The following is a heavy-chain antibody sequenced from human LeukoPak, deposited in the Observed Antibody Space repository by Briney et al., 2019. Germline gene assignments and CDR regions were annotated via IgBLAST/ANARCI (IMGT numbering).Heavy chain of an antibody. CDR3: TGSRLFSLGFDS. Sequence: GGSLRLSCTTSGFTFGDYSMSWFRQAPGKGLEWVGFIRSKAYGGAAECVASVKGRFTISRDDSKSIAYLQMNGLKTEDTGVYYCTGSRLFSLGFDSWGQGTLVTVSS. CDR1: GFTFGDYS. D-gene: IGHD3-9*01. CDR2: IRSKAYGGAA. V-gene: IGHV3-49*03. J-gene: IGHJ4*02.